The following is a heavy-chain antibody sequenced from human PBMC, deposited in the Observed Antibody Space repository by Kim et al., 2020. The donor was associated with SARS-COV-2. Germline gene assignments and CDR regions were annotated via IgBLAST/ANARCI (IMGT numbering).Heavy chain of an antibody. D-gene: IGHD2-2*01. V-gene: IGHV3-7*01. J-gene: IGHJ4*02. Sequence: GGSLRLSCAASGFTFSSYWMSWVRQAPGKGLEWVANIKQDGSEKYYVDSVKGRFTISRDNAKNSLYLQMNSLRAEDTAVYYCARVPGRDIVVVPAEHFDYWGQGTLVTVSS. CDR1: GFTFSSYW. CDR3: ARVPGRDIVVVPAEHFDY. CDR2: IKQDGSEK.